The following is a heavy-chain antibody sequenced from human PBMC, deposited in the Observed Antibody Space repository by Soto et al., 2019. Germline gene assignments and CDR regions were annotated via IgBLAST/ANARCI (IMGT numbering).Heavy chain of an antibody. CDR3: ARMGGGYSGYDGVPYYYYYMDV. J-gene: IGHJ6*03. V-gene: IGHV2-70*11. Sequence: SGPTLVQPTQTLTLTCTFSGFSLSTSGMCVSWIRQPPGKALEWLARIDWDDDKYYSTSLKTRLTISKDTSKNQVVLTMTNMDPVDTATYYCARMGGGYSGYDGVPYYYYYMDVWGKGTTVTVSS. CDR1: GFSLSTSGMC. D-gene: IGHD5-12*01. CDR2: IDWDDDK.